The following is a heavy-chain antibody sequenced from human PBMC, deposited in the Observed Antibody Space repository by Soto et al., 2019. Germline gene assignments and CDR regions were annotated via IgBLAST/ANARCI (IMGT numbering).Heavy chain of an antibody. V-gene: IGHV3-23*01. D-gene: IGHD3-22*01. CDR2: ISGSGGST. J-gene: IGHJ6*02. CDR1: GFTFSSYA. CDR3: AKTVRHYDSSGYYYYYYYGMDV. Sequence: GGSLRLSCAASGFTFSSYAMSWVRQAPGKGLEWVSAISGSGGSTYYADSVKGRFTISRDNSKNTLYLQMNSLRAEDTAVYYCAKTVRHYDSSGYYYYYYYGMDVWGQGTTVTVSS.